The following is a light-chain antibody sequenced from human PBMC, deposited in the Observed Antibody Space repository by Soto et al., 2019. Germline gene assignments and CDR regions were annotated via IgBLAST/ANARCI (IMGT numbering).Light chain of an antibody. Sequence: EVVLTQSPATLSLSPGERATLSCRASQSVSSYLAWYQQKPGQAPRLLIYDASNRATGIPPRFSGSGSGTDFTLTISSLEPEDFAIYYCQQRSNFYTFGQGTKLGIK. V-gene: IGKV3-11*01. CDR3: QQRSNFYT. CDR2: DAS. CDR1: QSVSSY. J-gene: IGKJ2*01.